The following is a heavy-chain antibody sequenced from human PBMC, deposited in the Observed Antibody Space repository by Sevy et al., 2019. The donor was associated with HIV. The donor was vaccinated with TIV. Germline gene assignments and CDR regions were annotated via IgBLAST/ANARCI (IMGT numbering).Heavy chain of an antibody. Sequence: ASVKVSCKASGYTFTDYFMHWVRQAPGQGLEWMGWINPNSGGTNYAQRFRGRVTMTRDTSISTAYMELSRLRSDATAVYYCASLSGYYYDSSRYYNTDAFDIWGQGTMVTVSS. J-gene: IGHJ3*02. CDR3: ASLSGYYYDSSRYYNTDAFDI. D-gene: IGHD3-22*01. CDR2: INPNSGGT. CDR1: GYTFTDYF. V-gene: IGHV1-2*02.